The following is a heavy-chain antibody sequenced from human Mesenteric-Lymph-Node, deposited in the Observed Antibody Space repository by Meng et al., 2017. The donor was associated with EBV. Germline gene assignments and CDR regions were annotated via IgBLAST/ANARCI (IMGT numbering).Heavy chain of an antibody. CDR2: ISSSSSYI. CDR3: ARGGYSGYGFDY. CDR1: GFTFSTYG. V-gene: IGHV3-21*01. D-gene: IGHD5-12*01. J-gene: IGHJ4*02. Sequence: EVQLVESGGGLVKPGGPMRLSCAASGFTFSTYGMNWVRQAPGKGLEWVSYISSSSSYIYYADSVKGRFTISRDNAKSSLYLQMNTLRAEDTAVYYCARGGYSGYGFDYWGQGTLVTVSS.